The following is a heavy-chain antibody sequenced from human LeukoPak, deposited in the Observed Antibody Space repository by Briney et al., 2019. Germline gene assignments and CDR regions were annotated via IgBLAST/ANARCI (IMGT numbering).Heavy chain of an antibody. D-gene: IGHD3-10*01. CDR2: IIPSGHTT. V-gene: IGHV3-23*01. Sequence: GGSLRLSCVASGFTFSSHGMNWVRQAPGKGLEWVSGIIPSGHTTYYADSVKGRFTISRDNSKNTLYLQMNSLRAEDTAVYYCAKDSYYYGSGSQPYNYYYYMDVWGKGTTVTISS. J-gene: IGHJ6*03. CDR1: GFTFSSHG. CDR3: AKDSYYYGSGSQPYNYYYYMDV.